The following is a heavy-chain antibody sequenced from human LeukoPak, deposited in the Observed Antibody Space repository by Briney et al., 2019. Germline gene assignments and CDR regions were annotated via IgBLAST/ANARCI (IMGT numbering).Heavy chain of an antibody. CDR3: AKAHIVVVPAARRYNWFDP. Sequence: GGSLRISCAASGFTFSSYAMSWVRQAPGEGLEWVSAISGSGGSTYYADSVKGRFTISRDNSKSTLYLQMNSLRAEDTAVYYCAKAHIVVVPAARRYNWFDPWGQGTLVTVSS. D-gene: IGHD2-2*01. J-gene: IGHJ5*02. V-gene: IGHV3-23*01. CDR2: ISGSGGST. CDR1: GFTFSSYA.